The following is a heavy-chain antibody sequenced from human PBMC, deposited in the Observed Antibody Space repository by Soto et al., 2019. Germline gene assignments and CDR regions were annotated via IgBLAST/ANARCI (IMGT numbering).Heavy chain of an antibody. CDR3: ARDIESVTAKHFFYYYAMDV. J-gene: IGHJ6*01. D-gene: IGHD2-8*01. CDR2: VSANNGHT. V-gene: IGHV1-18*01. CDR1: GFPFSNYG. Sequence: ASVKVCFKASGFPFSNYGLNLERRAPGQGLEWMGWVSANNGHTNYAQNLQGRVSMTTDTSTSTAYMELRGLRFDDTAVYYCARDIESVTAKHFFYYYAMDVWGQGTTVTVSS.